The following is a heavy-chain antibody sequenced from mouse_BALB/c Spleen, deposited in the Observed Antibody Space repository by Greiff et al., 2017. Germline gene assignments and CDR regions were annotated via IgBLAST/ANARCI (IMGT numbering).Heavy chain of an antibody. CDR3: ARPDYSHYYFDY. D-gene: IGHD2-12*01. CDR1: GFSLTSYG. V-gene: IGHV2-2*02. J-gene: IGHJ2*01. Sequence: VKLQESGPGLVQPSQSLSITCTVSGFSLTSYGVHWVRQSPGKGLEWLGVIWSGGSTDYNAAFISRLSISKDNSKSQVFFKMNSLQANDTAMYYCARPDYSHYYFDYWGQGTTLTVSS. CDR2: IWSGGST.